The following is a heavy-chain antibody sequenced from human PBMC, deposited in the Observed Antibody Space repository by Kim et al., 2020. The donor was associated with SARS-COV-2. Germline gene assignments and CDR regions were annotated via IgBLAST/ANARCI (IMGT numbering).Heavy chain of an antibody. V-gene: IGHV1-2*06. Sequence: ASVKVSCKASGYTFTGYYMHWVRQAPGQGLEWMGRINPNSGGTNYAQKFQGRVTMTRDTSISTAYMELSRLRSDDTAVYYCAREQWPTPPLPIDYYGMDVWGQGTTVTVSS. J-gene: IGHJ6*02. CDR1: GYTFTGYY. D-gene: IGHD6-19*01. CDR2: INPNSGGT. CDR3: AREQWPTPPLPIDYYGMDV.